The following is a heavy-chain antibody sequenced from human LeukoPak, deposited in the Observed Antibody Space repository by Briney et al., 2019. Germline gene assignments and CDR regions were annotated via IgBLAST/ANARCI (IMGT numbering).Heavy chain of an antibody. J-gene: IGHJ6*03. Sequence: GGSLRLSCGASEFSVGSNHVTGVRRARGKGLEWVSLIYSGGSTYFADSVKGRFTLSRDNSKNTVYLQVDSLRSEDTAVYFCATSRITMIGDYMDFWGRGTAVTVSS. CDR2: IYSGGST. CDR1: EFSVGSNH. CDR3: ATSRITMIGDYMDF. D-gene: IGHD3-22*01. V-gene: IGHV3-66*01.